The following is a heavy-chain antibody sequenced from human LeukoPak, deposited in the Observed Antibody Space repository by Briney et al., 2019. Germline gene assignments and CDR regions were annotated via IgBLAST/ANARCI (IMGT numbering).Heavy chain of an antibody. CDR1: GFTFSSYG. V-gene: IGHV3-33*01. Sequence: PGKALRLSCAASGFTFSSYGMHWVRHAPGKGLEWVAVIWYDGRNKHYADSVKGRFTISRDNARNTLFLQMNSLSAEDTAVYYCARDPYSSSSGSCEYWGQGTLVTVSS. CDR2: IWYDGRNK. CDR3: ARDPYSSSSGSCEY. D-gene: IGHD6-13*01. J-gene: IGHJ4*02.